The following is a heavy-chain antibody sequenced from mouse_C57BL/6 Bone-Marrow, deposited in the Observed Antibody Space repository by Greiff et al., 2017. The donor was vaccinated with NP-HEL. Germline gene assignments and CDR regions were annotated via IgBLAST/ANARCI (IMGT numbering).Heavy chain of an antibody. CDR2: IFPGSGST. CDR1: GYTFTDYY. V-gene: IGHV1-75*01. J-gene: IGHJ4*01. Sequence: QVQLQQSGPELVKPGASVKISCKASGYTFTDYYINWVKQRPGQGLEWIGWIFPGSGSTYYNEKFKGKATLTVDKSSSTAYMLLSGLTSEDSAVYFCQGYGSSYRYYAMDYWGQGTSVTVSS. D-gene: IGHD1-1*01. CDR3: QGYGSSYRYYAMDY.